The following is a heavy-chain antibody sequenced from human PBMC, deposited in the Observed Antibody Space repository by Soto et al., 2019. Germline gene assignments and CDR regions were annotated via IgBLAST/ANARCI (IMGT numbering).Heavy chain of an antibody. J-gene: IGHJ4*02. CDR1: GFIFSDHW. D-gene: IGHD5-18*01. Sequence: EVYLVESGGDLVQPGGSLRLSCAASGFIFSDHWMNWVRQAPGKGLEWVANIKQDGSETKYVESVRGRFTISRDNAKNSLYLQMNTWRAEDTAVYYCAGGTGWLTDKWGQGTLVGVSS. V-gene: IGHV3-7*04. CDR3: AGGTGWLTDK. CDR2: IKQDGSET.